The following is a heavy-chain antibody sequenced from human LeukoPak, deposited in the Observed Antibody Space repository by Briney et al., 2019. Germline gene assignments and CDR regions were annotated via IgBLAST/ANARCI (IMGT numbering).Heavy chain of an antibody. CDR3: AKIAAPGNRRLNF. CDR1: GYTFTTYD. Sequence: GASVKVSCKASGYTFTTYDINWVRQAAGQGLEWMGWMNPNSGNTGNAQKFQGRVTMTRNTSISTAYMELTSLTSEDTAVYFCAKIAAPGNRRLNFWGQGTLVTVSS. CDR2: MNPNSGNT. V-gene: IGHV1-8*01. D-gene: IGHD6-13*01. J-gene: IGHJ4*02.